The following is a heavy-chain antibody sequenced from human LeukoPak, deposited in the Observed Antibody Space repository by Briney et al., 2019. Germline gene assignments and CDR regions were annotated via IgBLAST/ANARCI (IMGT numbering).Heavy chain of an antibody. CDR3: AKGKYCSSTSCYTPVDYFEY. D-gene: IGHD2-2*02. J-gene: IGHJ4*02. V-gene: IGHV3-23*01. CDR1: RFTFSSYA. Sequence: SGGSLRLSCAASRFTFSSYAMSWVRQAPGKGLEWVSAISGSGGSTYYADSVKGRFTISRDNSKNTLYLQMNSLRAEDTAVYYCAKGKYCSSTSCYTPVDYFEYWGQGTLVTVSS. CDR2: ISGSGGST.